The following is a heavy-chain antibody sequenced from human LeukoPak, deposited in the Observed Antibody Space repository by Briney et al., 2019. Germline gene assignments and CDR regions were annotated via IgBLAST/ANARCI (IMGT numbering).Heavy chain of an antibody. CDR1: GGSISSSSYH. V-gene: IGHV4-39*01. CDR2: IYYSGST. CDR3: ARHPLEQLVFY. J-gene: IGHJ4*02. D-gene: IGHD6-13*01. Sequence: SETLSLTCTVSGGSISSSSYHWGWIRQPPGKGLEWIGSIYYSGSTYYNPSLKSRVTISVDTSKNQFSLKLSSVTAADTAVCYCARHPLEQLVFYWGQGTLVTVSS.